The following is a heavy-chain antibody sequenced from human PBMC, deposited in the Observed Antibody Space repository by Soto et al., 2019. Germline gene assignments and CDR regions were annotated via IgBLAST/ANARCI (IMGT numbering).Heavy chain of an antibody. Sequence: EVQLVESGGDLVQPGGPLRLSCVASGLIVRGTYLSWVRQAPGEGLEWVSVMYPDGSRHYAESVKGRFAISRQNSENTVYLQMNSLRTEDTAVYYCAKDRGNYGDGGLDYWGQGTLVTVSS. J-gene: IGHJ4*02. V-gene: IGHV3-53*04. CDR3: AKDRGNYGDGGLDY. CDR2: MYPDGSR. D-gene: IGHD4-17*01. CDR1: GLIVRGTY.